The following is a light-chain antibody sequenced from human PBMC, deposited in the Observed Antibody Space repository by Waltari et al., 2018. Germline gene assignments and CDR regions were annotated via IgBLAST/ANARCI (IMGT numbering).Light chain of an antibody. CDR3: QQANSFPRN. Sequence: DIQMTQSPPSVSASVGDRVTIPCRASQGIGSWLVWYQQKPGEAPKLLIYGTSTLKSGVPSRFSGSGSGTDFTLTISSLQPEDCATYYCQQANSFPRNFGQGTRVDIK. CDR2: GTS. V-gene: IGKV1-12*01. CDR1: QGIGSW. J-gene: IGKJ5*01.